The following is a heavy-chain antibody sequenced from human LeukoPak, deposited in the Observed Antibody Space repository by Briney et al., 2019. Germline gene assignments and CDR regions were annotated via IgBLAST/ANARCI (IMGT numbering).Heavy chain of an antibody. J-gene: IGHJ3*02. CDR2: IYSGGST. Sequence: GGSLRLSCAASGFTVSSNYMSWVRQAPGKGLEWVSVIYSGGSTYYADSVKGRFTISRDNSKNTLYLQMNSLRAEGTAVYYCARDSPYCSGGSCYRAFDIWGQGTMVTVSS. CDR3: ARDSPYCSGGSCYRAFDI. D-gene: IGHD2-15*01. V-gene: IGHV3-53*01. CDR1: GFTVSSNY.